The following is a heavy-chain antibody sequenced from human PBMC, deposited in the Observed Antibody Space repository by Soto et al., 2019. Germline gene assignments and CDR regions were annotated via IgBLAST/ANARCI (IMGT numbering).Heavy chain of an antibody. D-gene: IGHD4-17*01. CDR1: GYTFTGYY. Sequence: ASVKVSCKASGYTFTGYYMHWVRQAPGQGFEWMGWINPNSGGTNYAQKFQGWVTMTRDTPISTAYMELSRLRSDDTAVYYCARGPEYGDNNGFDPWGQGTLVTV. CDR3: ARGPEYGDNNGFDP. V-gene: IGHV1-2*04. J-gene: IGHJ5*02. CDR2: INPNSGGT.